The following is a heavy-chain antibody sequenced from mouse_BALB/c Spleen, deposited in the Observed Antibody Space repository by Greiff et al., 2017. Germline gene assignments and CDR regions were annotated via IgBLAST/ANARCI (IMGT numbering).Heavy chain of an antibody. CDR1: GYTFTEYI. J-gene: IGHJ3*01. D-gene: IGHD2-1*01. CDR3: ARPEAPSYGNPFAY. Sequence: VKLMESGAELVKPGASVTLSCKASGYTFTEYIIHWVKQRSGQGLEWIGWFYPGSGSIKYNEKFKDKATLTADKSYSTVYMELSRLTSEDSAVYFCARPEAPSYGNPFAYWGQGTLVTVSA. CDR2: FYPGSGSI. V-gene: IGHV1-62-2*01.